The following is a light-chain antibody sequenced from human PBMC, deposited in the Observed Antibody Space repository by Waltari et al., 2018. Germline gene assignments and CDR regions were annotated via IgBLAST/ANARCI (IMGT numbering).Light chain of an antibody. CDR3: QQYNSYSLLT. Sequence: DIQMTQSPSTLSASVEDRFTITFRASHSISNWLAWFQQKPGKAPKLLIYKASTLESGFPSRFSGSGSGTEFTLTISSLQPDDFATYYCQQYNSYSLLTFGGGTKLEIK. CDR1: HSISNW. CDR2: KAS. J-gene: IGKJ4*01. V-gene: IGKV1-5*03.